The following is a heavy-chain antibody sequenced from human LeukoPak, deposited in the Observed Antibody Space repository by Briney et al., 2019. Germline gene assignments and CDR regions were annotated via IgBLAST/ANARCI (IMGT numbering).Heavy chain of an antibody. CDR2: VKRDGSVP. Sequence: GGSLRLSCAASGFTFTSYSMGWVRQAPGKGLEWVSSVKRDGSVPVYADSVQGRFTISRDNYKNMLYLQLNSLRAENTAVYYCAQGGHDYNPFYYWGQGTLVTVSS. CDR1: GFTFTSYS. CDR3: AQGGHDYNPFYY. V-gene: IGHV3-23*01. D-gene: IGHD1-14*01. J-gene: IGHJ4*02.